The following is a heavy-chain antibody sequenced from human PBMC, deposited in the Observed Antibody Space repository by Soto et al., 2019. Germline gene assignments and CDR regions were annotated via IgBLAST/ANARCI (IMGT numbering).Heavy chain of an antibody. CDR1: SFTFSDAW. J-gene: IGHJ4*02. D-gene: IGHD3-10*01. CDR2: IKIITEGGTT. Sequence: EVHLVESGGGLVMPGGSLRLSCAASSFTFSDAWMNWVRQAPGKGLEWVGRIKIITEGGTTDYAAPVKGRFTISRDDSKNTLYLQMNSLKTEDTALYYCTTGLGSGNYCHDRYWGQGTLVTVSS. CDR3: TTGLGSGNYCHDRY. V-gene: IGHV3-15*07.